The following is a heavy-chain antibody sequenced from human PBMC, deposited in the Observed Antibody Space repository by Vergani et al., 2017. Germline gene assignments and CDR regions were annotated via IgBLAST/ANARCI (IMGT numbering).Heavy chain of an antibody. J-gene: IGHJ6*02. D-gene: IGHD3-10*01. CDR3: ARGLEIRGVKXVQLFSYSSALDV. CDR2: INAGGST. Sequence: QVQLQQWGAGLLKPSETLSLKCAVYGEAFTGYYWNWIRQSPGKGLEWIAEINAGGSTNYNPSLKSRVTISVDTSKNQFSLSLSFVTAADTAVYYCARGLEIRGVKXVQLFSYSSALDVWGQGTTVTVSS. V-gene: IGHV4-34*01. CDR1: GEAFTGYY.